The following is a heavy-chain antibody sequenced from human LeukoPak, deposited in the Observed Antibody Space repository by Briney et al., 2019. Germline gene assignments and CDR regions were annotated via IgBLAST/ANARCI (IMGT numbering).Heavy chain of an antibody. CDR2: IIPIFGTA. D-gene: IGHD5-18*01. J-gene: IGHJ4*02. CDR1: GGTFSSYA. CDR3: AREKDTAMVTSLDY. Sequence: GASVKVSCKASGGTFSSYAISWVRQAPGQGLEWMGGIIPIFGTANYAQKFQGRVTITADESTSTAYMELSSLRSEDTAVYYCAREKDTAMVTSLDYWGQGTLVTVSS. V-gene: IGHV1-69*13.